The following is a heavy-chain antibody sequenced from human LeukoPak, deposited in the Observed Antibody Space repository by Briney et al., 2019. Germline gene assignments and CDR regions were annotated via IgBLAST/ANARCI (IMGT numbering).Heavy chain of an antibody. Sequence: SETLSLTCTLSGGSISSGGGYWRWIRQHPGKGLEWIGYIYHSGSTYYNPSLKSRVTISVDTAKNQFSLKLSSVTAADPAVYYCARVSGTAAGTFDYWGQGTLVTVSS. CDR1: GGSISSGGGY. J-gene: IGHJ4*02. CDR3: ARVSGTAAGTFDY. V-gene: IGHV4-31*03. CDR2: IYHSGST. D-gene: IGHD6-13*01.